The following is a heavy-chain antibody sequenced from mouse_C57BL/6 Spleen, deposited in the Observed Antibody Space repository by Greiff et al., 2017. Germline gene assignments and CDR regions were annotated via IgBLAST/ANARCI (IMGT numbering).Heavy chain of an antibody. J-gene: IGHJ2*01. CDR3: AIERFYYDYGYYVDY. CDR2: IHPSDSDT. CDR1: GYTFTSYW. D-gene: IGHD2-4*01. Sequence: VQLQQPGAELVKPGASVKVSCKASGYTFTSYWLHWVKQRPGQGLEWIGRIHPSDSDTNYNQKFKGKATLTVDKSSCTAYMQLRSLTSEDSAVYYCAIERFYYDYGYYVDYWGQGTTLTVSS. V-gene: IGHV1-74*01.